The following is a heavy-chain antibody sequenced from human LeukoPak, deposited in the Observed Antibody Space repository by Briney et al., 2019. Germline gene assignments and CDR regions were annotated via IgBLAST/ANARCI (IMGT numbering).Heavy chain of an antibody. CDR2: INAGNGNT. J-gene: IGHJ4*02. Sequence: GASVKVSCKASGGTFSSYAISWVRQAPGQRLEWMGWINAGNGNTKYSQKFQGRVTITRDTSASTAYMELSSLRSEDTAVYYCARDLTNDYGDYGNFDYWGQGTLVTVSS. D-gene: IGHD4-17*01. CDR1: GGTFSSYA. V-gene: IGHV1-3*01. CDR3: ARDLTNDYGDYGNFDY.